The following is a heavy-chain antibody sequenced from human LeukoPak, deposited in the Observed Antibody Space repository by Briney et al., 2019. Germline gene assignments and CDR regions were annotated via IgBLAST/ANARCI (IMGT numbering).Heavy chain of an antibody. CDR2: INHSGST. V-gene: IGHV4-34*01. D-gene: IGHD3-10*01. CDR1: GGSFSGYY. Sequence: TSETLSLTCAVYGGSFSGYYWSWIRQPPGKGLEWIGEINHSGSTNYNPSLKSRVTISVDTSKNHFSLRLSSVTAADTAVYYCAGSGTNPPPLFDYWGQGTLVTVSS. CDR3: AGSGTNPPPLFDY. J-gene: IGHJ4*02.